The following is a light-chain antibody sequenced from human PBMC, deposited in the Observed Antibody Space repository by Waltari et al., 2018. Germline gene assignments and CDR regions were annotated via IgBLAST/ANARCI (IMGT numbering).Light chain of an antibody. CDR2: KDS. V-gene: IGLV3-27*01. CDR1: VLTKKY. J-gene: IGLJ3*02. Sequence: SYELTQPSSVSVSPGQTARITCSGDVLTKKYVRWFQQKPGQAPVLLIYKDSERPSVIPERFSGSSSGTTVTLTVSGAQVEDEADYYCYSAADSDPWVFCGGTKLTVL. CDR3: YSAADSDPWV.